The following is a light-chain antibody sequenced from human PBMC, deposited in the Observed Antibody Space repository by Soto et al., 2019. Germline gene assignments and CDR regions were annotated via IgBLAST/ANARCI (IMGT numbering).Light chain of an antibody. CDR1: QSVSSN. V-gene: IGKV3D-15*01. Sequence: EIVMTQSPATRSLSPGERATLSCRASQSVSSNLAWYQQKPGQAPRLLIYGASSRATGIPARFSGSGSGTEFTLTISSLQHEDFAVYYCQQYNNWTQTFGQGTKVDIK. CDR3: QQYNNWTQT. CDR2: GAS. J-gene: IGKJ1*01.